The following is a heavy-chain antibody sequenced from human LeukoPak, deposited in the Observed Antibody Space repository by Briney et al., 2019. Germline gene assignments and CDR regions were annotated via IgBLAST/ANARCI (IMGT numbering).Heavy chain of an antibody. Sequence: ASVKVSCKASGYTFTGCYMHWVRQAPGQGLEWMGWINPNSGGTNYAQKFQGRVTMTRDTSISTAYMELSRLRSDDTAVYYCARGPIYGDYYFDYWGQGTLVTVSS. D-gene: IGHD4-17*01. J-gene: IGHJ4*02. CDR3: ARGPIYGDYYFDY. CDR1: GYTFTGCY. CDR2: INPNSGGT. V-gene: IGHV1-2*02.